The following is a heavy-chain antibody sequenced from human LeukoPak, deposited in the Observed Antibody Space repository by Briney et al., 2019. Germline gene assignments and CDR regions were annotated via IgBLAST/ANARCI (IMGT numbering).Heavy chain of an antibody. CDR1: GFTVSSNY. J-gene: IGHJ4*02. CDR3: ARGSQNFPYYFDY. V-gene: IGHV3-66*01. Sequence: GGSLRLSCAASGFTVSSNYMSWVRQAPGKGLEWVSVIHGGGTTYYADSVNDRFTISRDNSKNTLYLQIDTLRVEDTAVYFCARGSQNFPYYFDYWGQGILVTVSS. CDR2: IHGGGTT.